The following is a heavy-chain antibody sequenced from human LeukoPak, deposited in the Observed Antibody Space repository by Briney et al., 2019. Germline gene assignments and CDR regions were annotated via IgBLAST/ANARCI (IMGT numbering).Heavy chain of an antibody. Sequence: GGSLRLSCAASGFTFDDYAIHWVRQAPGKGLEWVSGISWNSVSIGYADSVKGRFTISRDNAKNSLYLQMNSLRAEDTALYYCAKGGGSSSWCGHWFDSWGQGTLVTVSS. J-gene: IGHJ5*01. D-gene: IGHD6-13*01. V-gene: IGHV3-9*01. CDR1: GFTFDDYA. CDR2: ISWNSVSI. CDR3: AKGGGSSSWCGHWFDS.